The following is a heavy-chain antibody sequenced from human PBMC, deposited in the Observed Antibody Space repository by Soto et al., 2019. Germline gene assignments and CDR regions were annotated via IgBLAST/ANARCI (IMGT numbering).Heavy chain of an antibody. CDR3: ARTSVIRGVIDY. D-gene: IGHD3-10*01. CDR2: IIPILGTI. J-gene: IGHJ4*02. Sequence: QVQLVQSGAEVKKPGSSVKVSCKASGGTFNSYTITWVRQAPGQGLEWMGRIIPILGTINYAQKFQGRVAITADKSTSTAYIELSSLRSEDTAVYYCARTSVIRGVIDYWGQGTLVTVSS. CDR1: GGTFNSYT. V-gene: IGHV1-69*08.